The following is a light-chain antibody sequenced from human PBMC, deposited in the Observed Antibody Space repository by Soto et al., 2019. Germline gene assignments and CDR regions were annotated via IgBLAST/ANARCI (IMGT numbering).Light chain of an antibody. CDR2: DVS. Sequence: QSALTQPASVSGSPGQSITISCTGTSSDVGGYNYVSWYQQHPGKAPKLMIYDVSNRPSGVSNRFSGSKSGNTASLTISGLQAEDEADYYCSSYTSSSTLVFGTGPSHRP. CDR3: SSYTSSSTLV. V-gene: IGLV2-14*01. J-gene: IGLJ1*01. CDR1: SSDVGGYNY.